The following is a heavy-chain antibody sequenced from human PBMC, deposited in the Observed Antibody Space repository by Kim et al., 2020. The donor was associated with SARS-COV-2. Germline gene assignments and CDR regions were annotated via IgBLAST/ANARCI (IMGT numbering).Heavy chain of an antibody. CDR2: LNPNTGGT. CDR3: TKSLRPMVRGINNYFDP. D-gene: IGHD3-10*01. CDR1: GYTFTGYY. Sequence: ASVKVSCKTSGYTFTGYYIHWVRQAPGQGLEWMGWLNPNTGGTNYARKFQDRVTMTRDTPISTAYMELRNLRSDDTAVYYCTKSLRPMVRGINNYFDPGGQGPPVTVSS. V-gene: IGHV1-2*07. J-gene: IGHJ5*02.